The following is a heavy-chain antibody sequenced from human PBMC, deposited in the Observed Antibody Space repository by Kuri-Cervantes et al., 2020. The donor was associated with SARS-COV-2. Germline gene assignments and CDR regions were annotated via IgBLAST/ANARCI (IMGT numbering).Heavy chain of an antibody. CDR2: IYYGGST. D-gene: IGHD3-9*01. CDR1: GGSISRGDCY. V-gene: IGHV4-30-4*01. J-gene: IGHJ6*03. CDR3: ARTYGLLRYVYYIDV. Sequence: SETLSLTCTVSGGSISRGDCYWRWIRQPPGKGLEWIGYIYYGGSTYYNPSLKSRVTISVDRSKNQFSLKLSSVTDADTAVYYCARTYGLLRYVYYIDVWGKGTAVTVSS.